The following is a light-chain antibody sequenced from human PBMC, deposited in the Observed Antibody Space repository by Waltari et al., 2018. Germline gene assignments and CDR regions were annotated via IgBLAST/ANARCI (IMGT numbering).Light chain of an antibody. J-gene: IGKJ2*01. CDR2: AAS. CDR1: QSISSY. CDR3: QQSYSTPPRYT. V-gene: IGKV1-39*01. Sequence: DIQMTQSPSSLSASVGDRVTITGRASQSISSYLNWYQQKPGKAPKLLIYAASSLQSGVPSRFSVSGSGTDFTLTISSLQPEDFATYYCQQSYSTPPRYTFGHGTKLEIK.